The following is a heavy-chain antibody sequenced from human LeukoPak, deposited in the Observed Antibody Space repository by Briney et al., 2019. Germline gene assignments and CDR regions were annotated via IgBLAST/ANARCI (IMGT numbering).Heavy chain of an antibody. CDR1: GVNFDDYA. J-gene: IGHJ4*02. D-gene: IGHD4-23*01. CDR3: ARFSYYGGLYY. CDR2: LNWDSRSM. V-gene: IGHV3-9*01. Sequence: QAGGSLRLSCAASGVNFDDYAMHWVRQSPGTGLEWVAGLNWDSRSMAYADSVRGRFTISRDNAKNSLYLQMNSLRAEDTAVYYCARFSYYGGLYYWGQGTLVTVSS.